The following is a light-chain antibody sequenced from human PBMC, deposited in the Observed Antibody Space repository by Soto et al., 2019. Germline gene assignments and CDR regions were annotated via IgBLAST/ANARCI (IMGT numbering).Light chain of an antibody. CDR2: NNN. CDR1: SSNIGVNT. V-gene: IGLV1-44*01. J-gene: IGLJ1*01. Sequence: QSALTQPPSASGTPGQRVTRFCFGSSSNIGVNTVNWYQQLPGAAPELLIFNNNQRPSGVPDRFSGSKSGTSASLAISGLQSADEADYYCAAWDDSLNGHVFGTGTKLTVL. CDR3: AAWDDSLNGHV.